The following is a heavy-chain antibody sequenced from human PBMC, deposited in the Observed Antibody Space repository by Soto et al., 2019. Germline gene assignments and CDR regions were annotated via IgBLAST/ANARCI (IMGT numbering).Heavy chain of an antibody. CDR2: IYYSGNT. D-gene: IGHD2-2*01. Sequence: QVQLQESGPGQVTPSQTLSLTCTVSGGSINSGGHYWTWIRQHPERGLECIGYIYYSGNTYYNPSLKSRLIISLDTSKNQFSLNLNSSTAADTAVYYSARFPSRAHYFAMAVWGQGTAVTVSS. J-gene: IGHJ6*02. CDR3: ARFPSRAHYFAMAV. CDR1: GGSINSGGHY. V-gene: IGHV4-31*03.